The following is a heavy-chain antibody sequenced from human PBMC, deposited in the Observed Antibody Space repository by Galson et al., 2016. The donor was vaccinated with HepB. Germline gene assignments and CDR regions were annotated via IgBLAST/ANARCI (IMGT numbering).Heavy chain of an antibody. Sequence: SLRLSCAASGFIFRTYAMTWVRQAPGQGLEWVSAIRSSTSDTYYAESVKGRFTISSDNSKETVYLQMSGLRDDDTAVYYCAKTGVFGSGYPAYHFDSWGQGILVTVSS. V-gene: IGHV3-23*01. CDR2: IRSSTSDT. CDR3: AKTGVFGSGYPAYHFDS. CDR1: GFIFRTYA. J-gene: IGHJ4*02. D-gene: IGHD3-10*01.